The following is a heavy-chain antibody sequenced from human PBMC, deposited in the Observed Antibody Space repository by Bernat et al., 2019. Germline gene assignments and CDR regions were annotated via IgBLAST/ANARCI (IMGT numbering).Heavy chain of an antibody. D-gene: IGHD3-10*01. V-gene: IGHV3-30-3*01. J-gene: IGHJ5*02. CDR2: ISYDGSNK. Sequence: QVQLVESGGGVVQPGRSLRLSCAASGFTFSSYAMHWVRQAPGKGLEWVAVISYDGSNKYYADSMKGRFTISRDNSKNTLYLQMNSLRAEDTAVYYCARGAWGGSGSYPANWFDPWGQGTLVTVSS. CDR3: ARGAWGGSGSYPANWFDP. CDR1: GFTFSSYA.